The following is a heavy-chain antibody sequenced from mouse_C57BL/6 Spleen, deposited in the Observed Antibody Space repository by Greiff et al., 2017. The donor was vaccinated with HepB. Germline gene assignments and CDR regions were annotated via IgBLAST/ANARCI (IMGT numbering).Heavy chain of an antibody. CDR2: IYPRSGNT. Sequence: VQLQQSGAELARPGASVKLSCKASGYTFTSYGISWVKQRTGQGLEWIGKIYPRSGNTYYNEKFKGKATLTADKSSSTAYMELSSLTSADSAVFVCAGLESDDYEGYDGDAMDYLGQGTSVTVSS. V-gene: IGHV1-81*01. CDR1: GYTFTSYG. J-gene: IGHJ4*01. CDR3: AGLESDDYEGYDGDAMDY. D-gene: IGHD2-3*01.